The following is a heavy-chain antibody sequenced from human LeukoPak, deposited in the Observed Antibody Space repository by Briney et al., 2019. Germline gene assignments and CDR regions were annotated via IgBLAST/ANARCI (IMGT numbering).Heavy chain of an antibody. CDR2: INHSGST. D-gene: IGHD3-10*01. CDR3: ARGRTRGASDFNY. V-gene: IGHV4-34*01. Sequence: PSETLSLTCAVHGGSFSGYYWSWIRQPPGKGLEWIGEINHSGSTNYNPSLKSRVTISVDTSKNQFSLKLSSVTAADTAVYYCARGRTRGASDFNYWGQGTLVTVSS. J-gene: IGHJ4*02. CDR1: GGSFSGYY.